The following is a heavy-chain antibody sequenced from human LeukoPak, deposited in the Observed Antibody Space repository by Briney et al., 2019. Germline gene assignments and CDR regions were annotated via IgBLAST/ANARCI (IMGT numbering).Heavy chain of an antibody. V-gene: IGHV3-23*01. CDR2: ISGSGGST. D-gene: IGHD5-12*01. CDR1: GYAFSGFA. J-gene: IGHJ4*02. Sequence: GGSLILTCAASGYAFSGFAMSWVRQAPGMGLEWVSAISGSGGSTYYADSVKGRFTISRDNSKNTLYLQMNSLRAEDTAVYYCAKDVGSGYDPYYFDYWGQGTLVTVSS. CDR3: AKDVGSGYDPYYFDY.